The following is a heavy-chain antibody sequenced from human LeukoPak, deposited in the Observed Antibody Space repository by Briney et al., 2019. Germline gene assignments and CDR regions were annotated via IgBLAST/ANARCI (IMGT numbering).Heavy chain of an antibody. D-gene: IGHD5/OR15-5a*01. CDR1: GFTFSTYW. V-gene: IGHV3-74*01. CDR2: LSPDGSSS. Sequence: PGGSLRLSCAASGFTFSTYWMHWVRQAPGEGLVWVSRLSPDGSSSVYADSVKGRFTVSRDNAKNTLYLQMKSLRVEDTAVYYCARGDGVYVYWGQGTLVTVSS. J-gene: IGHJ4*02. CDR3: ARGDGVYVY.